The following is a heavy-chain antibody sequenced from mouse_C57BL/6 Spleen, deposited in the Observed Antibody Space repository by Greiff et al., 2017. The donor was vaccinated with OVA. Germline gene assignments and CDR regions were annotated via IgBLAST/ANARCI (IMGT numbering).Heavy chain of an antibody. Sequence: VQLQQPGAELVMPGASVKLSCKASGYTFTSYWMHWVKQRPGQGLEWIGEIDPSDSYTNYNQKFKGKSTLTVDRSSSTAYMQLSSLTSEDSAVYYCARWASSGYGAYWGQGTLVTVSA. CDR2: IDPSDSYT. CDR1: GYTFTSYW. J-gene: IGHJ3*01. D-gene: IGHD3-2*02. V-gene: IGHV1-69*01. CDR3: ARWASSGYGAY.